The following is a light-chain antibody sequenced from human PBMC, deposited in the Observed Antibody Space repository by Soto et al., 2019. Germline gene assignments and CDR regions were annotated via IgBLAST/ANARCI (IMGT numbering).Light chain of an antibody. CDR2: SNN. V-gene: IGLV1-44*01. Sequence: QSVLTQPPSASGTPGQRVTISCSGRNSNVGSDTVNWYQQLPGTAPRLLIYSNNQRPSGVPDRFSGSKSGTSASLAISGLQSEDEADYYCATWDDSLNGPVFGGGTKLTVL. CDR3: ATWDDSLNGPV. J-gene: IGLJ2*01. CDR1: NSNVGSDT.